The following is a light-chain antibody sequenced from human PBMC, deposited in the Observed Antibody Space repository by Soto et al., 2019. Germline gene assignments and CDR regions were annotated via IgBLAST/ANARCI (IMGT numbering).Light chain of an antibody. V-gene: IGLV2-14*03. CDR1: SSDVGGYNY. CDR2: DVN. CDR3: CSDTTSSTYV. Sequence: QSALTQPASVSGSPGQSIAISCTGTSSDVGGYNYVSWYQQHPGKAPKLMIYDVNNRPSGVSNRFSGSKSGNTASLTISGLRAEDEADYYCCSDTTSSTYVFGTGTKLTVL. J-gene: IGLJ1*01.